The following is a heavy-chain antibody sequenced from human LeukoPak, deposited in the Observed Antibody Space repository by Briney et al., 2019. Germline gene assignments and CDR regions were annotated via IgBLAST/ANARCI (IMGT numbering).Heavy chain of an antibody. CDR3: AREEWAYYDSSGYLDAFDI. D-gene: IGHD3-22*01. CDR2: ISSSGSTI. V-gene: IGHV3-11*01. Sequence: GGSLRLSCAASGFTFSDYYMSWIRQAPGKGLEWVSYISSSGSTIYYADSVKGRFTISRDNAKNSLYLQMNSLRAEDTAVYYCAREEWAYYDSSGYLDAFDIWGQGTMVTVSS. CDR1: GFTFSDYY. J-gene: IGHJ3*02.